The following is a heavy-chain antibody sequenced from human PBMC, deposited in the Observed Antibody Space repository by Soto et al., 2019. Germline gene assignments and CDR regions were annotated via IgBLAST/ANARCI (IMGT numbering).Heavy chain of an antibody. J-gene: IGHJ6*02. D-gene: IGHD2-8*01. V-gene: IGHV3-23*01. CDR1: GFTFSNYA. Sequence: QRLESGGGLVQTGGSRRLSWTAAGFTFSNYAMSWVRQAPGKGLEWVSGSGGSGESTYYADSVRGSLTISRDNSKNMLYLLINSLRAEDTAAYCCAQGGRRVLMHLDDWGQGTNVTVSS. CDR2: SGGSGEST. CDR3: AQGGRRVLMHLDD.